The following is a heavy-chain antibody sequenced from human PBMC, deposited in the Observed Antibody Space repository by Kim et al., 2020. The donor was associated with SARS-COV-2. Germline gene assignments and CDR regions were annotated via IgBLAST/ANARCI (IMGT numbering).Heavy chain of an antibody. CDR3: ARSAVAGRGNWFDP. D-gene: IGHD6-19*01. Sequence: AKKCQGRMNVTRDRSRSKVYMELSSLRSEDTAVYYCARSAVAGRGNWFDPWGQGTLVTVSS. V-gene: IGHV1-46*03. J-gene: IGHJ5*02.